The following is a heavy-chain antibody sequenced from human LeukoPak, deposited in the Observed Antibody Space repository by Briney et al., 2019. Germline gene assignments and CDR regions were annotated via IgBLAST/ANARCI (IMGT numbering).Heavy chain of an antibody. V-gene: IGHV3-74*01. Sequence: PGGSLRLSCAASGFTFSSYWMHWVRQAPGKGLVWVSRINSDGSSTSYADSVKGRFTISRDNAKNTLYLQMNNLRAEDTAVYYCARSMEGYYYYMDVWGKGTTVTVSS. D-gene: IGHD3-3*01. CDR3: ARSMEGYYYYMDV. J-gene: IGHJ6*03. CDR2: INSDGSST. CDR1: GFTFSSYW.